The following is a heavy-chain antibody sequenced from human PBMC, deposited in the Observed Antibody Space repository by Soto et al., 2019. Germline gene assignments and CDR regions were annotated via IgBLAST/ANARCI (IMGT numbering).Heavy chain of an antibody. CDR2: ISGSGGST. CDR3: AKGLGMLRGPIDY. Sequence: EVQLLESGGGLVQPGGSLRLSCAASGFTFSSFAMSWVRQAPGKGLEWGSVISGSGGSTYYADSVKGRFTISRDNSKNTLYLQMNYLRAEDTAVYYCAKGLGMLRGPIDYWGQGALVTVSS. V-gene: IGHV3-23*01. J-gene: IGHJ4*02. D-gene: IGHD3-10*01. CDR1: GFTFSSFA.